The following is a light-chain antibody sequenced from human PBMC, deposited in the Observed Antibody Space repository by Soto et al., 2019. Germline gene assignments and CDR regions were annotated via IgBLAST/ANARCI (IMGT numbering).Light chain of an antibody. CDR1: SSDVGGYNY. CDR2: EVS. Sequence: QFALTQPPSASGSPGQSVTISCTGTSSDVGGYNYISWYQQHPGKAPKLMIYEVSKRPSGVPDRFSGPKSGNTASLTVSGLQAEDEADYYCSSYAGSNNYVFGTGTKVTVL. J-gene: IGLJ1*01. CDR3: SSYAGSNNYV. V-gene: IGLV2-8*01.